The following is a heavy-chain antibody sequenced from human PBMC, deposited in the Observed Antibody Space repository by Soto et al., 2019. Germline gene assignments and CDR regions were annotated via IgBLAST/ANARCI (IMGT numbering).Heavy chain of an antibody. CDR1: GFTFSSYE. V-gene: IGHV3-48*03. J-gene: IGHJ3*02. Sequence: PVGSLRLSCAASGFTFSSYEMNWVRQAPGKGLEWVSYISSSGSTIYYADSVKGRFTISRDNAKNSLYLQMNSLRAEDTAVYYCARDGVSGSYEDAFDIWGQGTMVTVSS. CDR3: ARDGVSGSYEDAFDI. CDR2: ISSSGSTI. D-gene: IGHD1-26*01.